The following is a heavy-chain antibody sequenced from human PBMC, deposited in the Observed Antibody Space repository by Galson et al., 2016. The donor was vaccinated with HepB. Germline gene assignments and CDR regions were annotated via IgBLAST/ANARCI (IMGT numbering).Heavy chain of an antibody. D-gene: IGHD3-10*01. J-gene: IGHJ6*02. CDR1: GFTFRSYA. V-gene: IGHV4-34*01. Sequence: LRLSCAASGFTFRSYAMTWVRQPPGKGLEWIGEINHRGSTNYNPSLKSRVTISVDTSKNHFSLRLRSVTAADTAVYYCARGRDYYGSGSYRRYGMDVWGQGTTVIVSS. CDR3: ARGRDYYGSGSYRRYGMDV. CDR2: INHRGST.